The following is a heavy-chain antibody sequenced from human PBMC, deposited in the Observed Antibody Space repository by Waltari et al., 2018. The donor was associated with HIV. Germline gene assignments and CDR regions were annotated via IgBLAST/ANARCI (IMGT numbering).Heavy chain of an antibody. J-gene: IGHJ5*02. CDR2: TNPNNGAT. Sequence: QVQLVQSGGEVKKPGASVKVSCKASGYTFTGYYIHWVRQAPGQGLEWIVRTNPNNGATDYAQKFQGRVTMTRDTSFLTAYLVLSWLTSGDAAVYYCAKGAQYYGDYFGLDPWGQGSPVTVSA. CDR1: GYTFTGYY. CDR3: AKGAQYYGDYFGLDP. V-gene: IGHV1-2*06. D-gene: IGHD4-17*01.